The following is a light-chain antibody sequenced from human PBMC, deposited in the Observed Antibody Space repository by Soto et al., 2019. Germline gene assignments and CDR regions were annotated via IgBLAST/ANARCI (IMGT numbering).Light chain of an antibody. V-gene: IGKV3-15*01. CDR1: QSVGSN. CDR3: QQYNDWPPLT. Sequence: ETVMTQSPATLSVSPGERATLSCRSSQSVGSNLAWYQQKPGQAPRLLIYGASTRATGIPARFSGSGSGTEFTLTISSLQSEDFAVYSCQQYNDWPPLTFGGGTKV. CDR2: GAS. J-gene: IGKJ4*01.